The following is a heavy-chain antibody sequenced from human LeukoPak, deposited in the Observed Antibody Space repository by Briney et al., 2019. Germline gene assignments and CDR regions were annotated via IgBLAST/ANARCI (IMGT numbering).Heavy chain of an antibody. CDR1: GYSFSTYG. Sequence: ASVKVSCKASGYSFSTYGISWVRQAPGQGLEWMGWISLYNADSNYAQKFQDRVTMTTETSTNAAYLELRSLTSDDTAFYYCARVLGSGVLEHWGQGTLVTVSS. CDR3: ARVLGSGVLEH. D-gene: IGHD1-26*01. J-gene: IGHJ4*02. CDR2: ISLYNADS. V-gene: IGHV1-18*01.